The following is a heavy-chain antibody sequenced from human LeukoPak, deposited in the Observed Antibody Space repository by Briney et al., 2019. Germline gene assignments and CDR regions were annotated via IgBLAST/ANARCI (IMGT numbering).Heavy chain of an antibody. J-gene: IGHJ6*04. CDR2: IRFDGSYK. V-gene: IGHV3-30*02. Sequence: PGGSLRLSCAASGFTFNSYGMHWVRQAPGKGLEWVAFIRFDGSYKYYADSVKGRFTISRDTSKNTLYLQMNSLRAEDTAVYYCAELGITMIGGVWGKGTTVTISS. CDR3: AELGITMIGGV. CDR1: GFTFNSYG. D-gene: IGHD3-10*02.